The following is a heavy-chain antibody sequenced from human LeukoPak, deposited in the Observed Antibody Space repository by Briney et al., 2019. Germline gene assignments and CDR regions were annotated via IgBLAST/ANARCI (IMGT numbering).Heavy chain of an antibody. CDR2: IYYSGST. V-gene: IGHV4-59*08. Sequence: SETLSLTCTVSGGSTSRYYWSWLRQPPGKSLEWIGYIYYSGSTTYNPSLKSRVSISIDTSKNQFSLNLSSVTAADMAVYYCARLPGIAAVWGQGTLVIVSS. J-gene: IGHJ1*01. CDR3: ARLPGIAAV. D-gene: IGHD6-13*01. CDR1: GGSTSRYY.